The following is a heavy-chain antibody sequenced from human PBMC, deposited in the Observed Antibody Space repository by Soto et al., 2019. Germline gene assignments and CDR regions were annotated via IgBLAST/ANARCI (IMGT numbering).Heavy chain of an antibody. CDR3: AREGEMPYYYYGLDV. CDR2: ISGYNGHT. Sequence: ASVKVSCKASAYTFTSYGFSWVRQAPGQGLEWMGWISGYNGHTKYAQKFQGRVTMTTDTSTSTVYMDLRSLRSDDTAVYYCAREGEMPYYYYGLDVWGQGTTVTISS. J-gene: IGHJ6*02. D-gene: IGHD3-16*01. CDR1: AYTFTSYG. V-gene: IGHV1-18*01.